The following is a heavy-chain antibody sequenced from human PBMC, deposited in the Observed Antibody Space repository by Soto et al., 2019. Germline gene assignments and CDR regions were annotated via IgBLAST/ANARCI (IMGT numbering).Heavy chain of an antibody. Sequence: QVVQSGPEVREPGTSVRVPCKTSGFTFTNSAVQWVRQARGQRLEWIGWINPNSGGTNYAQKFQGRVTMTRDTSISTAYMELSRLRSDDTAVYYCASGLDDSGGYWGQGTLVTVSS. D-gene: IGHD1-26*01. V-gene: IGHV1-2*02. CDR3: ASGLDDSGGY. J-gene: IGHJ4*02. CDR2: INPNSGGT. CDR1: GFTFTNSA.